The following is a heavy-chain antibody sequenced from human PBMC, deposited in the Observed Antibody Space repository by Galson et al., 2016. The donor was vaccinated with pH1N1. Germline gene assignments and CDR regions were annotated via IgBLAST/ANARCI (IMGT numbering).Heavy chain of an antibody. CDR3: AREGVSMVRELDAFDI. V-gene: IGHV3-7*01. D-gene: IGHD3-10*01. J-gene: IGHJ3*02. CDR1: GFTFSNYW. Sequence: SLRLSCAASGFTFSNYWMGWVRQAPGKGLESVANVKPDGSKKYYVGSVKGRFTISRDNAKNSLYLEMNSLRADDTAIYYCAREGVSMVRELDAFDIWGQGTMVTVSS. CDR2: VKPDGSKK.